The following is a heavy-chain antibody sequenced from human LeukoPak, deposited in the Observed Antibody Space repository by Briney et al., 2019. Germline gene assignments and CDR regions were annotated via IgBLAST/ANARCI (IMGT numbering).Heavy chain of an antibody. D-gene: IGHD6-13*01. CDR1: GFTFSNYA. CDR3: AREQQLVQGDAFDI. Sequence: GGSLRLSCVASGFTFSNYAMHWVRQAPGKGLEWVAVISYDGYNKYYAESVKGRFTISRDTSRNTLYLQMNSLRAEDTAVYYCAREQQLVQGDAFDIWGQGTMVTVSS. J-gene: IGHJ3*02. V-gene: IGHV3-30-3*01. CDR2: ISYDGYNK.